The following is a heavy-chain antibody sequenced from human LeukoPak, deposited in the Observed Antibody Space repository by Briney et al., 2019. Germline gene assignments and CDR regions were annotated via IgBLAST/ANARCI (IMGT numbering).Heavy chain of an antibody. V-gene: IGHV3-21*01. D-gene: IGHD1-1*01. Sequence: GGSLRLSCAASGITFNSYTMNWVRQAPGKGLEWVSSISSSSSYIYYAASVKGRFTISRDNAKNSLYLQMNRLRAEDTAVYYCARERQLERLAFGKEGSAFDYWGQGTWSPSPQ. CDR3: ARERQLERLAFGKEGSAFDY. J-gene: IGHJ4*02. CDR1: GITFNSYT. CDR2: ISSSSSYI.